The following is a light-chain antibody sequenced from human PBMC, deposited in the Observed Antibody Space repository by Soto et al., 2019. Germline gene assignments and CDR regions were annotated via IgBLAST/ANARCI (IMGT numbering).Light chain of an antibody. J-gene: IGKJ4*02. CDR3: QQYNSYSRM. CDR1: QIISSW. CDR2: DAS. Sequence: DTRRTQSPPPLSASVFDSVTITCLASQIISSWLAWYQQKPGRAPKLLIFDASSLESGVPSRFSGNGSGTEFTLTISGLQPDDFASYYCQQYNSYSRMFGGGTKVDI. V-gene: IGKV1-5*01.